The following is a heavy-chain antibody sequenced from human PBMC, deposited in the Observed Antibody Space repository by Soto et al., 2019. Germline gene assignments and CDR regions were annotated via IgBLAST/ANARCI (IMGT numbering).Heavy chain of an antibody. CDR3: ARHGDDYGDYVSGYFDY. Sequence: TSETLSLTCTVSGGSISSSSYYWGWIRQPPGKGLEWIGSIYYSGSTYYNPSLKSRVTISVDTSKNQFSLKPSSVTAADTAVYYCARHGDDYGDYVSGYFDYRGQGTQVTVPS. V-gene: IGHV4-39*01. D-gene: IGHD4-17*01. J-gene: IGHJ4*02. CDR2: IYYSGST. CDR1: GGSISSSSYY.